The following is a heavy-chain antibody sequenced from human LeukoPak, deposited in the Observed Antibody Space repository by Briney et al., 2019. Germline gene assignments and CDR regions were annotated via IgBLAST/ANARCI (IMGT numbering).Heavy chain of an antibody. CDR3: ARVGPNWGFKENFDF. V-gene: IGHV4-38-2*02. D-gene: IGHD7-27*01. J-gene: IGHJ4*02. Sequence: SETLSLTCTVSGGSISSVYYWGWIRRPPGKGLEWIASINHGGSTDYNPSLKSRVIMSIDTSKNHFSLKLTSVTAADTAVYYCARVGPNWGFKENFDFWGQGTLVTVSS. CDR1: GGSISSVYY. CDR2: INHGGST.